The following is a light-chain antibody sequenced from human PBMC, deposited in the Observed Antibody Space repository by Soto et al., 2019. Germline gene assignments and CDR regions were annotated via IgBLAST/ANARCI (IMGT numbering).Light chain of an antibody. CDR3: SSYTITNTVV. V-gene: IGLV2-14*01. CDR2: EVS. Sequence: QSALTQPASVSGSPGQSITISCTATSSDVGGYDYVSWYQQHPGKGPKLMIYEVSNRPSGVSNRFSGSKSGNTASLTISGVQAEDEAEYYCSSYTITNTVVFGGGTKLTVL. CDR1: SSDVGGYDY. J-gene: IGLJ2*01.